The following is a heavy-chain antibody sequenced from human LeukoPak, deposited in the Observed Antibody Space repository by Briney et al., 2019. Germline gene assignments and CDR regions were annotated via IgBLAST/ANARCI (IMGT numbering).Heavy chain of an antibody. D-gene: IGHD2/OR15-2a*01. CDR1: GFTFSSYG. J-gene: IGHJ4*02. V-gene: IGHV3-30*18. CDR3: AKRATLTDFDY. Sequence: PGRSLRLSCAASGFTFSSYGMHWVRQAPGKGLEWVAVISYDGSNKYYADSVKGRFTISRDNSKNTLYLQMNSLRAEDTAVYYSAKRATLTDFDYWGQGTLVTVSS. CDR2: ISYDGSNK.